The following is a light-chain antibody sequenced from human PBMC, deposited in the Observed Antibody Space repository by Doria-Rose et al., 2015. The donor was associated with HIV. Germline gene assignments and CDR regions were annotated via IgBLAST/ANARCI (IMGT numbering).Light chain of an antibody. CDR3: QQSYSTPLT. J-gene: IGKJ4*01. Sequence: DIRMTQSPSSLSASVGDRVTITCRASQSTGSFLNWYQQKPGKAPKLLIYAASSLQHGVPSRFSGSGSGTDFILTISSPQPEDFATYFCQQSYSTPLTFGGGTKVEIK. CDR1: QSTGSF. CDR2: AAS. V-gene: IGKV1-39*01.